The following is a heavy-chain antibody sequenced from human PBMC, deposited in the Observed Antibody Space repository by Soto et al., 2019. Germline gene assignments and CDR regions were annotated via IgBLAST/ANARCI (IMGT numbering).Heavy chain of an antibody. V-gene: IGHV3-15*01. CDR1: GFTFSNAW. Sequence: PGGSLRLSCAASGFTFSNAWMSWVRQGPGKGLEWVGRIKSKIKGGTTDYGAPVKGRSTISRDDSKNTLYLHMNSLKTEDTAVYYCTTDDPINRSWGQGTLVTVSS. CDR3: TTDDPINRS. J-gene: IGHJ5*02. CDR2: IKSKIKGGTT.